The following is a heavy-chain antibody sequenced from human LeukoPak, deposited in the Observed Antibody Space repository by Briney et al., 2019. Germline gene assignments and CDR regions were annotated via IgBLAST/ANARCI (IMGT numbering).Heavy chain of an antibody. CDR1: GGTFSSYA. D-gene: IGHD1-26*01. CDR2: ITPILGIA. J-gene: IGHJ6*02. CDR3: ARARSLVGATIDYYYGMDV. Sequence: ASVKVSCKASGGTFSSYAISWVRQAPGQGLEWMGRITPILGIANYAQKFQGRVTITADKSTSTAYMELSSLRSEDTAVYYCARARSLVGATIDYYYGMDVWGQGTTVTVSS. V-gene: IGHV1-69*04.